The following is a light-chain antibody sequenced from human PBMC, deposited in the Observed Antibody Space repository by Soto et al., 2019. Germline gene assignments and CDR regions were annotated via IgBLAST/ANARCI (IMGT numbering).Light chain of an antibody. CDR2: ATS. Sequence: AIQMTQSPSSLSASVGDTVTITCRASQGIRNDLGWYQQKPGKAPKLLIFATSTLQNGVPSRFSGSGFGKDFTLTISGLQPEDCATYYCLQDYTYPRTFGPGTKVDLK. J-gene: IGKJ3*01. CDR3: LQDYTYPRT. V-gene: IGKV1-6*01. CDR1: QGIRND.